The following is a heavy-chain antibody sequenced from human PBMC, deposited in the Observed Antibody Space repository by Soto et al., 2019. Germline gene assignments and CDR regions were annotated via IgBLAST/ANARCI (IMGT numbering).Heavy chain of an antibody. D-gene: IGHD6-19*01. Sequence: QVQLVESGGGVVQPGRSLRLSCQASGFTFSSNAMHWVRQAPGKGLEWVAFISSDGSYKFFADSVKGRFTISRDNSKNTLFLEMNSLGAEDTALYFGAKTPPVAGYNTFDSGGQGALVTVSS. CDR1: GFTFSSNA. CDR2: ISSDGSYK. V-gene: IGHV3-30*18. J-gene: IGHJ4*02. CDR3: AKTPPVAGYNTFDS.